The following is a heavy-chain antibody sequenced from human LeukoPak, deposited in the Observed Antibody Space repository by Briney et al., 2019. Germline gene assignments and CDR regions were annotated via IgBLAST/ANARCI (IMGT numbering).Heavy chain of an antibody. V-gene: IGHV1-46*01. CDR3: ARRGFDY. J-gene: IGHJ4*02. D-gene: IGHD3-10*01. Sequence: ASVKVSCKASGYTVTSYYMHWVRQAPGQGLEWMAILNPSGGSSSYAQKFQGRATLTRATSTSTAYMELRSLRSDDTAVYYCARRGFDYWGQGTLVTVSS. CDR1: GYTVTSYY. CDR2: LNPSGGSS.